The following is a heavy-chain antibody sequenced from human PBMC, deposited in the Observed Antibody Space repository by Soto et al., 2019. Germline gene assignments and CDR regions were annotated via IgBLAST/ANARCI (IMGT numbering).Heavy chain of an antibody. D-gene: IGHD3-10*01. CDR3: AKDIITMVRGGYYGMDV. CDR1: GFTFSSYG. V-gene: IGHV3-30*18. J-gene: IGHJ6*02. Sequence: GESLKISCAASGFTFSSYGMHWVRQAPGKGLEWVAVISYDGSNKYYADSVKGRFTISRDNSKNTLYLQMNSLRAEDTAVYYCAKDIITMVRGGYYGMDVWGQGTTVTVSS. CDR2: ISYDGSNK.